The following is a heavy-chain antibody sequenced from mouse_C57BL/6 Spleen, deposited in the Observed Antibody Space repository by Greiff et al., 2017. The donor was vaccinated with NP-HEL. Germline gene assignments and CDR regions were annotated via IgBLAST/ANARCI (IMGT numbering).Heavy chain of an antibody. V-gene: IGHV1-85*01. D-gene: IGHD2-3*01. CDR3: ARGYGYYDYYAVDY. CDR2: IYPSDGST. CDR1: GYTFTSYD. Sequence: QVQLQQSGPELVKPGASVKLSCKASGYTFTSYDINWVKQRPGQGLEWIGWIYPSDGSTKYNEKFKGKATLTVDTSSSTAYMQLHSLTSEDSSVYFGARGYGYYDYYAVDYWGQGTSVTVSA. J-gene: IGHJ4*01.